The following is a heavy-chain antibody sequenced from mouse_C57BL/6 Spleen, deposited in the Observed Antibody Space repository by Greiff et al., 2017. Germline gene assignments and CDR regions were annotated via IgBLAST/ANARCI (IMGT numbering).Heavy chain of an antibody. CDR2: ISYDGSN. CDR1: GYSITSGYY. CDR3: ARDRGWDLYYYAMDY. Sequence: EVKLMESGPGLVKPSQSLSLTCSVTGYSITSGYYWNWIRQFPGNKLEWMGYISYDGSNNYNPSLKNRISITRDTSKNQFFLKLNSVTTEDTATYYCARDRGWDLYYYAMDYWGQGTSVTVSS. V-gene: IGHV3-6*01. D-gene: IGHD4-1*01. J-gene: IGHJ4*01.